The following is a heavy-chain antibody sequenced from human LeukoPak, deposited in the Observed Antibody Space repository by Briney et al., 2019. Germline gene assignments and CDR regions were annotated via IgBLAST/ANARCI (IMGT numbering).Heavy chain of an antibody. CDR2: IYHSGST. V-gene: IGHV4-59*01. J-gene: IGHJ1*01. D-gene: IGHD6-6*01. Sequence: SETLSLTCTVSGGSISTYYWNWIRQPPGKGLEWIGYIYHSGSTNYNPSLQSRVTISVDTSKNQISLNLNSVTAADTAVYYCARGGAARLHFQNWGQGTLVTVSS. CDR1: GGSISTYY. CDR3: ARGGAARLHFQN.